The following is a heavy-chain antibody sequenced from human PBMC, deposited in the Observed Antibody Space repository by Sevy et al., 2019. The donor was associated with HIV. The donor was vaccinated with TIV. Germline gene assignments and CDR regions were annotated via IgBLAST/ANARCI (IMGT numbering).Heavy chain of an antibody. CDR1: GFTFSDYA. J-gene: IGHJ4*02. V-gene: IGHV3-30*03. CDR2: ISYDERDI. Sequence: GGSLRLSCAASGFTFSDYAMHWVRQAPGKGLEWLSYISYDERDIYYLDSVRGRFSVSRDISKRKLFLQMNDLGPEDTAVYYCARRDVNHQYLMDYWGQGILVTVSS. CDR3: ARRDVNHQYLMDY. D-gene: IGHD2-8*01.